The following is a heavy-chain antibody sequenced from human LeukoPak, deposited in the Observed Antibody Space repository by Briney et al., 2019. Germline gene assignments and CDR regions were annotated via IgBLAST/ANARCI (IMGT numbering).Heavy chain of an antibody. CDR2: IYYSGST. V-gene: IGHV4-59*01. J-gene: IGHJ6*04. D-gene: IGHD6-19*01. CDR1: GGSISSYY. CDR3: ARVSVAAPQDYYGMDV. Sequence: SETLSLTCTVSGGSISSYYWSWIRQPPGEGLEWIGDIYYSGSTNYNPALKSRATISVDTYKTQFSLKLSSVTAADPAVYYCARVSVAAPQDYYGMDVWGKGTTVTVSS.